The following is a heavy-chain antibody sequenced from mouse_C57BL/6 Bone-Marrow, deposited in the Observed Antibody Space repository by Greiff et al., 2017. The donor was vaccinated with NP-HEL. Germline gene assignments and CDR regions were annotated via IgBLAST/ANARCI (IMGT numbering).Heavy chain of an antibody. CDR1: GYTFTSYW. CDR2: IHPNSGST. CDR3: ARGDYYGSSPPVFDV. V-gene: IGHV1-64*01. D-gene: IGHD1-1*01. Sequence: QVQLKQPGAELVKPGASVKLSCKASGYTFTSYWMHWVKQRPGPGLEWIGMIHPNSGSTNYNEKFKSKATLTVDKSSSTAYMQLSSLTSEDSAVYYCARGDYYGSSPPVFDVWGTGTTVTVSS. J-gene: IGHJ1*03.